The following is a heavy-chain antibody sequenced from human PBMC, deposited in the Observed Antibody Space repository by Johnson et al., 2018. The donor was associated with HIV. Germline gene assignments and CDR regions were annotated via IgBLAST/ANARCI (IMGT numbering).Heavy chain of an antibody. CDR2: ISWDGGST. Sequence: VQLVESGGVVVQPGGSLRLSCAASGFTFDDYAMHWVRQAPGKGLEWVSLISWDGGSTYYADSVKGRFTISRDNSKNSLYLQMNSLRAEATAVYYCAREQTSMVQGVIWAFDIWGQGTMVTVSS. V-gene: IGHV3-43D*03. J-gene: IGHJ3*02. D-gene: IGHD3-10*01. CDR3: AREQTSMVQGVIWAFDI. CDR1: GFTFDDYA.